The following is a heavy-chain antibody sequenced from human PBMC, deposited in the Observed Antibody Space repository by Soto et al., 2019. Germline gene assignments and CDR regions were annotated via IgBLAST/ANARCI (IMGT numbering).Heavy chain of an antibody. J-gene: IGHJ5*02. Sequence: SGPTLVNPTQALTLTCIFSGFSLRTSGVGVGWIRQPPGKALEWLGFIYWNDDKRYSPSLKSRLTITRDTSKNQVVLTMTNMDPVDTATYYCAKSGSSGWYGWFDPWGQGTLVTVSS. CDR2: IYWNDDK. CDR3: AKSGSSGWYGWFDP. CDR1: GFSLRTSGVG. D-gene: IGHD6-19*01. V-gene: IGHV2-5*01.